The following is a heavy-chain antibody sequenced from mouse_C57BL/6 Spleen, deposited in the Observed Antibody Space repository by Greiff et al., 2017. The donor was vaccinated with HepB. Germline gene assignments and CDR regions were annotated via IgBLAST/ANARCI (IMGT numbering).Heavy chain of an antibody. V-gene: IGHV1-80*01. Sequence: QVQLQQSGAELVKPGASVKISCKASGYAFSSYWMNWVKQRPGKGLEWIGQIYPGDGDTNYNGKFKGKATLTADKSSSTAYMQLSSLTSEDSAVYVCARRITTVVAGYFDVWGTGTTVTVSS. D-gene: IGHD1-1*01. CDR1: GYAFSSYW. J-gene: IGHJ1*03. CDR2: IYPGDGDT. CDR3: ARRITTVVAGYFDV.